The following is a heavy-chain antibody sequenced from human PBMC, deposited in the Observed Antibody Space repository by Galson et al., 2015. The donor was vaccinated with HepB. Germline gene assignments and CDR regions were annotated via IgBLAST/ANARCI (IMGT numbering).Heavy chain of an antibody. CDR2: IRSKASGHAT. D-gene: IGHD2-15*01. Sequence: SLRLSCAASGFTFSGSAIHWVRPASGKGLEWVGRIRSKASGHATAYDASLKGRFTISRDDSKNTAYLHMNSLKTEDTAVYYCARLGDLSGYSSLWGQGTLVTVSS. CDR3: ARLGDLSGYSSL. V-gene: IGHV3-73*01. J-gene: IGHJ4*02. CDR1: GFTFSGSA.